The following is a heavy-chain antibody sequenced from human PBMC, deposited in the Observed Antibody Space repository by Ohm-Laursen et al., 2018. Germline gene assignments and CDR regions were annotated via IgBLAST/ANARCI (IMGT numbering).Heavy chain of an antibody. V-gene: IGHV1-8*02. CDR2: INPKSGDT. Sequence: GSSVKVSCKASGYTFTGYYMHWVRQAPGQGLEWMGWINPKSGDTGYAHKFQGRVTMARNASISTANMEMSSLRSEDTAVYYCARGRLSGTRRALDIWGQGTMVTVSS. CDR3: ARGRLSGTRRALDI. D-gene: IGHD1-7*01. CDR1: GYTFTGYY. J-gene: IGHJ3*02.